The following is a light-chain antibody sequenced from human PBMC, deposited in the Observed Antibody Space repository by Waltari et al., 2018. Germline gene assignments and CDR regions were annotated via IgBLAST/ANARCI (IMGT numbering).Light chain of an antibody. CDR2: GAS. Sequence: EIVMTQSPATLSVSPGESATLSCKASQSVITNLALYQQKPGQPPRLLIYGASARATGIPDRFSGSGFGTEFTLAISSLQSEDSAIYYCQQYHNWPRVFGQGTKVEIK. V-gene: IGKV3-15*01. J-gene: IGKJ1*01. CDR3: QQYHNWPRV. CDR1: QSVITN.